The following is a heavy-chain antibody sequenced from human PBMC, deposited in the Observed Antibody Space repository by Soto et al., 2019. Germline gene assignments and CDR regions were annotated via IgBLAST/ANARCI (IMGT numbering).Heavy chain of an antibody. CDR2: ISGSGGST. CDR3: AKVWAYYGSGSYYNVPFDY. J-gene: IGHJ4*02. V-gene: IGHV3-23*01. D-gene: IGHD3-10*01. Sequence: PGGSLRLSCAASGFTFSSYAMSWVRQAPGKGLEWVSAISGSGGSTYYADSVKGRFTISRDNSKNTLYLQMNSLRAEDTAVYYCAKVWAYYGSGSYYNVPFDYWGQGTLVTVSS. CDR1: GFTFSSYA.